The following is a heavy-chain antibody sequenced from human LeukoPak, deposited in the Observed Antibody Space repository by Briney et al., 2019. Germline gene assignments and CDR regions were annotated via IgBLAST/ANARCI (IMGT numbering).Heavy chain of an antibody. D-gene: IGHD5-24*01. Sequence: SVKVSCKASGGTFSSYTISWVRQAPGQGLEWMGRIIPILGIANYAQKFQGRVTITADKSTSTAYMELSSLRSEGTAVYYCAMNVEMATPVGAFDIWGQGTMVTVSS. CDR2: IIPILGIA. CDR3: AMNVEMATPVGAFDI. J-gene: IGHJ3*02. V-gene: IGHV1-69*02. CDR1: GGTFSSYT.